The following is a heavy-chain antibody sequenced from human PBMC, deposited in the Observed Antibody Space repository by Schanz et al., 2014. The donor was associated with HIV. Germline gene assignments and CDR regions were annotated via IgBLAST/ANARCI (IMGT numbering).Heavy chain of an antibody. CDR3: ARGRYYGSEFDY. CDR1: GGTFSHYA. Sequence: QVQLVQSGAEVKKPGSSVKVSCRASGGTFSHYAISWVRQAPGQGLEWMGGIIPIFGTTNYAQKFQGRVTITADKSTRTAYMELSSLRFEDTAFYYCARGRYYGSEFDYWGQGTLVTVSS. V-gene: IGHV1-69*06. D-gene: IGHD3-10*01. J-gene: IGHJ4*02. CDR2: IIPIFGTT.